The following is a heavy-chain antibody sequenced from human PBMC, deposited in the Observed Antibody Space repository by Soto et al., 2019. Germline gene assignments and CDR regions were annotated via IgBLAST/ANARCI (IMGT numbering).Heavy chain of an antibody. V-gene: IGHV4-59*01. CDR1: GGSISSYY. J-gene: IGHJ5*02. Sequence: SETLSLTCTVSGGSISSYYWSWIRQPPGKGLEWIGYIYYSGSTNYNPSLKSRVTISVDTSKNQFSLKLSSVTAADTAVYYCARDLYVGYCSSTSCSEGNWFDPWGQGTLVTVSS. D-gene: IGHD2-2*03. CDR2: IYYSGST. CDR3: ARDLYVGYCSSTSCSEGNWFDP.